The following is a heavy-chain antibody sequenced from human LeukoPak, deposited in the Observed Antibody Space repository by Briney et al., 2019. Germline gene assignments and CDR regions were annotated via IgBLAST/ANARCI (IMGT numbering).Heavy chain of an antibody. D-gene: IGHD2-15*01. CDR3: AKDRCYSCYYYYYYMDV. V-gene: IGHV3-30*02. CDR1: GFTFSSYG. CDR2: IRYDGSNK. Sequence: PGGSLRLSCAASGFTFSSYGMHWVRQAPGKGLEWVAFIRYDGSNKYYADSVKGRFTISIDNSTNTLYLQMNSLRAEDTAVYYCAKDRCYSCYYYYYYMDVWGKGTTVTVSS. J-gene: IGHJ6*03.